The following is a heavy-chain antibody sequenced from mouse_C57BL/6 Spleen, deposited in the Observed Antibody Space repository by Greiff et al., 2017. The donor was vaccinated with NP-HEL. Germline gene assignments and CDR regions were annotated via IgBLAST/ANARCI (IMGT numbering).Heavy chain of an antibody. CDR1: GFTFSDYG. J-gene: IGHJ2*01. CDR3: AREDYDEGAYFDY. Sequence: EVQLVESGGGLVKPGGSLKLSCAASGFTFSDYGMHWVRQAPEKGLEWVAYISSGSSTIYYADTVKGRFTISRDNDKNTLFLQMTRLRSEDTAMYYCAREDYDEGAYFDYWGQGTTLTVSS. V-gene: IGHV5-17*01. CDR2: ISSGSSTI. D-gene: IGHD2-4*01.